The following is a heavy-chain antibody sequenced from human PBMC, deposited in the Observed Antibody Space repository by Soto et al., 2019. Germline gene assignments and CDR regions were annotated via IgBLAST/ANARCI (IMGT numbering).Heavy chain of an antibody. CDR1: GFAFSGYW. V-gene: IGHV3-74*01. CDR3: VRASKDGDY. J-gene: IGHJ4*02. Sequence: EVQLVESGGDLVQPGGSLRLYCAASGFAFSGYWMHWVRQAPGKGLVWVSRINNDGSGTGYADSVKGRFTISRDNARNTLYLQMNSLRAEDTAVYYGVRASKDGDYWGRGTLVTVSS. CDR2: INNDGSGT.